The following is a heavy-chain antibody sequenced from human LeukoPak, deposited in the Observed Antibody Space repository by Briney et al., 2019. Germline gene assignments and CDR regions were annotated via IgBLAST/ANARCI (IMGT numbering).Heavy chain of an antibody. CDR3: AGSGSYFGFDP. CDR1: GGSISTSTYY. V-gene: IGHV4-39*07. Sequence: SETLSLTCTVSGGSISTSTYYWGWVRQPPGKGLEWIGTVYFSGSTYYNPSLKSRVTISVDTSKNQFSLKLSSVTAADTAVYYCAGSGSYFGFDPWGQGTLVTVSS. CDR2: VYFSGST. D-gene: IGHD3-10*01. J-gene: IGHJ5*02.